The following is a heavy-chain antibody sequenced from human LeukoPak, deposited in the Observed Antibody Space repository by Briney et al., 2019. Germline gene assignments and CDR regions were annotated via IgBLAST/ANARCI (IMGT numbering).Heavy chain of an antibody. CDR3: AKGLYYYDSSGYYSPFDY. CDR2: ISWNSGSI. V-gene: IGHV3-9*01. Sequence: PGGSLRLSCAASGFTFDDYAMRWVRQAPGKGLEWVSGISWNSGSIGYADSVKGRFTISRDNAKNSLYLQMNSLRAEDTALYYCAKGLYYYDSSGYYSPFDYWGQGTLVTVSS. D-gene: IGHD3-22*01. J-gene: IGHJ4*02. CDR1: GFTFDDYA.